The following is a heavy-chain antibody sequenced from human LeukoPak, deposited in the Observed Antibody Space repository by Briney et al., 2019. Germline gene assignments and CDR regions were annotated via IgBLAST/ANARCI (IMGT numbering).Heavy chain of an antibody. CDR1: GYTFRNYG. Sequence: GASVKLSCNGSGYTFRNYGISWVRQPPGQGLEWMGLISGYNGNTNQAQKLQGRVTITTDTSTSTAYMELRSLRSDDTGVYYCARDERDSCGGDCYYFDYWGPGTLVAVSS. V-gene: IGHV1-18*01. CDR3: ARDERDSCGGDCYYFDY. J-gene: IGHJ4*02. CDR2: ISGYNGNT. D-gene: IGHD2-21*02.